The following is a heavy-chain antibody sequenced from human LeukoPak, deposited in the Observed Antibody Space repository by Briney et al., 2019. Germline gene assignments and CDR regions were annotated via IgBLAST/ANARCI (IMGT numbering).Heavy chain of an antibody. J-gene: IGHJ6*03. D-gene: IGHD6-13*01. CDR1: GYTFTSYD. V-gene: IGHV1-8*01. CDR3: ARASSRIAAAGNYYYYYMDV. CDR2: MNPNSGNT. Sequence: ASVKVSCKASGYTFTSYDINGVRQATGQGLEWMGWMNPNSGNTGYAQKFQGRVTMTRNTSISTAYMELSSLRSEDTAVYYCARASSRIAAAGNYYYYYMDVWGKGTTVTVSS.